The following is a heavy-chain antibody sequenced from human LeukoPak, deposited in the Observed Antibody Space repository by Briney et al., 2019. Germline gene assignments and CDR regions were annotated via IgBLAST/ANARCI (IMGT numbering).Heavy chain of an antibody. CDR2: IYYSGRT. CDR1: GGSITSSSYY. V-gene: IGHV4-39*07. D-gene: IGHD4-11*01. CDR3: ARRGYSNYVPRGWFDP. J-gene: IGHJ5*02. Sequence: SETLSLTCTVSGGSITSSSYYWGWIRQPPGKGLEWIGSIYYSGRTYYNPSLKSRVTMSVDTSKNRFSLKVTYVTAADTAVYYGARRGYSNYVPRGWFDPWGQGTLVTVSS.